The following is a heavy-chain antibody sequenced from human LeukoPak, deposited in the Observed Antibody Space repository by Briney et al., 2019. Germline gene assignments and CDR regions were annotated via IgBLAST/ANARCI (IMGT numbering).Heavy chain of an antibody. V-gene: IGHV1-18*01. CDR2: ISAYNGNP. D-gene: IGHD3-22*01. Sequence: ASVNVSCKASGYTFTSYGISWVRQAPGQGLEWMGWISAYNGNPNYAQKLQGRVTMTTDTSTSTAYMELRSLRSDDTAVYYCARAARRTDYYYDSSGYYWDAFDIWGQGTMVTVSS. CDR3: ARAARRTDYYYDSSGYYWDAFDI. J-gene: IGHJ3*02. CDR1: GYTFTSYG.